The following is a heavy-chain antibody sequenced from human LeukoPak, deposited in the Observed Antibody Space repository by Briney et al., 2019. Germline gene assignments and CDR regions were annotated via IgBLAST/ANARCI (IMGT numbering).Heavy chain of an antibody. CDR1: GFTFDDYA. V-gene: IGHV3-9*01. CDR2: ISWNSDSI. J-gene: IGHJ4*02. D-gene: IGHD3-10*01. Sequence: GRSLRLSCAASGFTFDDYAMHWVRQTPGKGLEWVSGISWNSDSIAYADSVKGRFTISRDNAKNSLYLQMNSLRAEDTALYYCAKDHLWGWEIRGVNTFDYWGQGTLVTVSS. CDR3: AKDHLWGWEIRGVNTFDY.